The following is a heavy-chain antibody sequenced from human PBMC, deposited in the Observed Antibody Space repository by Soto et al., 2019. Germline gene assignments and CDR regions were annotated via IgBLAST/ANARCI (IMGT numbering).Heavy chain of an antibody. J-gene: IGHJ4*02. CDR1: GFTVSTNY. Sequence: EVQLVESGGGLVQPGGSLRLSGEASGFTVSTNYMSWVRQAPGKGLEWVSVIYSGGSAYYADSVKGRFTLSRDNSKNTLYLQMNSLRAEDTAVYYCASTGYSGYLYWGQGTLVTVSS. CDR3: ASTGYSGYLY. CDR2: IYSGGSA. D-gene: IGHD5-12*01. V-gene: IGHV3-66*01.